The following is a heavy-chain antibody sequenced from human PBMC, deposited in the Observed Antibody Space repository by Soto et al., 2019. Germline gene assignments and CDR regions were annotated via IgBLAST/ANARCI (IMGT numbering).Heavy chain of an antibody. D-gene: IGHD3-3*01. V-gene: IGHV3-23*01. CDR1: GFTFSSYA. J-gene: IGHJ6*02. Sequence: PGGSLRLSFAASGFTFSSYAMSWVRQSPGKGLEWVSAISGSGGSTYYADSVKGRFTISRDNSKNTLYLQMNSLRAEDTAVYYCAKAEGTIFGVVIMGSLGSYYGMDVWGQGTTVTVSS. CDR2: ISGSGGST. CDR3: AKAEGTIFGVVIMGSLGSYYGMDV.